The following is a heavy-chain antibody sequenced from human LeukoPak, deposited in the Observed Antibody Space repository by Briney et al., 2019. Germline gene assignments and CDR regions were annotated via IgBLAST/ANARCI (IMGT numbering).Heavy chain of an antibody. CDR2: IHNSGST. J-gene: IGHJ6*03. V-gene: IGHV4-59*02. Sequence: SETLSLTCTVSGGSVSSYYWTWIRQPPGKGLEWIGHIHNSGSTNYNPSLKSRVTMSIDASKNQFSLRLSSVTAADTAVYFCARGDILTGYYMDVWGKGTTVTVSS. CDR3: ARGDILTGYYMDV. CDR1: GGSVSSYY. D-gene: IGHD3-9*01.